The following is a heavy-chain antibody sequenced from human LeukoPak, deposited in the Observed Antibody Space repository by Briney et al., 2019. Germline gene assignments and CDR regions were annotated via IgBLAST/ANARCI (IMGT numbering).Heavy chain of an antibody. Sequence: SETLSLTCAVYGGSFSGYYWSWIRQPPGKGLEWIGEINHSGSTNYNPSLKSRVTISVDTSKNQFSLKLSSVTAADTAVYYCARLIRYCSSTSCYHGRGYYYYGMDVWGQGTTDTVSS. CDR2: INHSGST. J-gene: IGHJ6*02. D-gene: IGHD2-2*01. CDR3: ARLIRYCSSTSCYHGRGYYYYGMDV. V-gene: IGHV4-34*01. CDR1: GGSFSGYY.